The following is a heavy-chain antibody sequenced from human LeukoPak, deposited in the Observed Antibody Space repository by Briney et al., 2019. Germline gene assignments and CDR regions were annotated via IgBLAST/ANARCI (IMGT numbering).Heavy chain of an antibody. CDR2: VYYSGST. CDR1: GVSISSYY. Sequence: SETLSLTCTVSGVSISSYYWSWIRQPPGKGLEWIGYVYYSGSTNYNPSLKSRVTIAVDTSKNQFSLKLSSVTAADTAVYHCATDRGTMVRGGSAIDYWGQGTLVTVSS. V-gene: IGHV4-59*01. J-gene: IGHJ4*02. D-gene: IGHD3-10*01. CDR3: ATDRGTMVRGGSAIDY.